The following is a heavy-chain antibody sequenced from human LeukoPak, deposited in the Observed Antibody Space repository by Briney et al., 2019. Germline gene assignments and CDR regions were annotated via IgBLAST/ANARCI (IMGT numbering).Heavy chain of an antibody. D-gene: IGHD1-26*01. CDR3: ARRLGTVGATLDY. CDR1: GGSISSSTDY. J-gene: IGHJ4*02. Sequence: PSETLSLTCTVSGGSISSSTDYWGWIRQPPGKGLEWIGSFYYGGNTYLNSSLKSRLTMSVDTSKNQFSLKLSSVTASDTAVYYCARRLGTVGATLDYWGQGTLVTVSS. CDR2: FYYGGNT. V-gene: IGHV4-39*01.